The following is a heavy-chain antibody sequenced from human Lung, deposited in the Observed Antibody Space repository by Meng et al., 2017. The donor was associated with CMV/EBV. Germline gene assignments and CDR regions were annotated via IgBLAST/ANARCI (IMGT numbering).Heavy chain of an antibody. CDR1: GDSIHSDNYY. CDR3: ARADYYNLMDV. J-gene: IGHJ6*02. Sequence: LXXTVSGDSIHSDNYYWSWIRQPPGKGLEWIGYIYYRGSSFYNPSLKSRVTISLNMSKNQFTLYLSSVTAADMAVYYCARADYYNLMDVWGQGTTVTVSS. CDR2: IYYRGSS. V-gene: IGHV4-30-4*08.